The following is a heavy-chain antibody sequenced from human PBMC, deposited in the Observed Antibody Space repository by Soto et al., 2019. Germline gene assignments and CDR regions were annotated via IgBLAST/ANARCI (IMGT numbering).Heavy chain of an antibody. CDR1: GFTFSSYA. J-gene: IGHJ4*02. V-gene: IGHV3-30-3*01. Sequence: PGGSLRLSCAASGFTFSSYAMHWVRQAPGKGLEWVAVISYDGSNKYYADSVKGRFTISRDNSKNTLYLQMNSLRAEDTAVYYCARGLGGHCDYWGQGTLVTVSS. D-gene: IGHD2-21*01. CDR3: ARGLGGHCDY. CDR2: ISYDGSNK.